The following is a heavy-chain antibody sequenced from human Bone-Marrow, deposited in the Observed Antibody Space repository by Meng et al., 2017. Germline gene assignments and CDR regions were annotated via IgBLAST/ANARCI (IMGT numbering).Heavy chain of an antibody. J-gene: IGHJ1*01. Sequence: ASVKVSCKASGYTFTGYYMHWVRQAPGQGLEWMGRINPNSGGTNYAQKFQGRVTMTRDTSISTAYMELSRLRSDDTAVYYCARDPFPWFGEPGDAEYFQHWGQGTLVTSPQ. D-gene: IGHD3-10*01. V-gene: IGHV1-2*06. CDR3: ARDPFPWFGEPGDAEYFQH. CDR1: GYTFTGYY. CDR2: INPNSGGT.